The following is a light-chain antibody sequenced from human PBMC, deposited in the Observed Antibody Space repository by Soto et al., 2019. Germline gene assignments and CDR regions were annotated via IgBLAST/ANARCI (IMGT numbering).Light chain of an antibody. CDR3: QQCSNWPPEIT. CDR2: DAS. Sequence: EIVLTQSPATLSLSPGERATLSCRASRDISIYLAWYQQRPGQAPRLLIYDASNRATGIPARFSGSGSGTDFTLTISSLEPEDFAVYYCQQCSNWPPEITFGKGTRLDIK. V-gene: IGKV3-11*01. CDR1: RDISIY. J-gene: IGKJ5*01.